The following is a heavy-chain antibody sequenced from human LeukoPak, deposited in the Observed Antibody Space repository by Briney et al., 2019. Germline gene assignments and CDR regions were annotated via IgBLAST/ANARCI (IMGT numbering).Heavy chain of an antibody. CDR3: AKVHTPAASRDYFDY. J-gene: IGHJ4*02. CDR2: IRYDGSNK. CDR1: GFTLSSYG. Sequence: PGGSLRLSCAVSGFTLSSYGMHWVRQAPGKGLEWVAFIRYDGSNKYYADSVKGRFTISRDNSKNTLYLQMNSLRAEDTAVYYCAKVHTPAASRDYFDYWGQGTLVTVSS. V-gene: IGHV3-30*02. D-gene: IGHD2-2*01.